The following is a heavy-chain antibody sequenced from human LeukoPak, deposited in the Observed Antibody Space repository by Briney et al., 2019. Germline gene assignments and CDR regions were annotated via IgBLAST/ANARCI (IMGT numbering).Heavy chain of an antibody. CDR3: AKCPLEYCSSGSCFLYFDY. J-gene: IGHJ4*02. CDR1: GFTFSSYA. D-gene: IGHD2-15*01. CDR2: ISGSST. V-gene: IGHV3-23*01. Sequence: GGSLRLSCAASGFTFSSYAMSWVRQAPGKGLEWVSAISGSSTYYADSVKGRFTISRDNSQNTLYLQMNSLRAEDTAVYYCAKCPLEYCSSGSCFLYFDYWGQGTLVTVSS.